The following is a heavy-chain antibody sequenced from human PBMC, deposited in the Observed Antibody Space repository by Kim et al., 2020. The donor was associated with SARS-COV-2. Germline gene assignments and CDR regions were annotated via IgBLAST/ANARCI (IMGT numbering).Heavy chain of an antibody. V-gene: IGHV6-1*01. D-gene: IGHD6-19*01. J-gene: IGHJ4*02. CDR3: ARDRTVAGGFDY. Sequence: DYAVSVKSGININPDTSKNQFSLQLNSVTPEDTAVYYCARDRTVAGGFDYWGQGTLVTVST.